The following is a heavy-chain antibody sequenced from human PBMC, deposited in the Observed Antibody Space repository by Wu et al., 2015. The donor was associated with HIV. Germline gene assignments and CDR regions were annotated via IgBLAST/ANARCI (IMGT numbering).Heavy chain of an antibody. Sequence: QVQLVQSGAEVKKPGSSVKVSCKASGGTFSSYAISWVRQAPGQGLEWMGGIIPIFGTANYAQKFQGRVTITADESTTTAYMELTSLRSDDTAVYYCARDLTYYYDNSGYYRLDYWGQGTLVTVSS. CDR3: ARDLTYYYDNSGYYRLDY. J-gene: IGHJ4*02. CDR1: GGTFSSYA. D-gene: IGHD3-22*01. CDR2: IIPIFGTA. V-gene: IGHV1-69*12.